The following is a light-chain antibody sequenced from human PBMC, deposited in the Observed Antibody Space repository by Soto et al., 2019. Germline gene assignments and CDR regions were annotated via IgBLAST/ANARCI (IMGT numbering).Light chain of an antibody. CDR3: QQYGSSPWT. CDR1: QTVSIH. CDR2: GAS. V-gene: IGKV3-20*01. Sequence: EIVLTQSPATLSLSPGEGATLSCRASQTVSIHLALYQQKPGQAPRLLIYGASYRAAGIPDRFSGSGSGTDFTLTISRLEPEDFALYYCQQYGSSPWTFGQGTKVDIK. J-gene: IGKJ1*01.